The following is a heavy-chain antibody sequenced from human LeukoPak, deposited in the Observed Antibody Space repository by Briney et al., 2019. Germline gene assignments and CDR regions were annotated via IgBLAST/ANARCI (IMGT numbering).Heavy chain of an antibody. J-gene: IGHJ5*02. CDR1: GGSISSYD. CDR3: ARAYCSGRQRWFDP. CDR2: IYYSGST. Sequence: SETQSLTCHVSGGSISSYDWSWIRQPPGKGLEWIGYIYYSGSTKYNPSLKSRVTISGDTSKNQFSLNLSSVTAADTAVYYCARAYCSGRQRWFDPWGQGTLVTVSS. D-gene: IGHD3-10*01. V-gene: IGHV4-59*08.